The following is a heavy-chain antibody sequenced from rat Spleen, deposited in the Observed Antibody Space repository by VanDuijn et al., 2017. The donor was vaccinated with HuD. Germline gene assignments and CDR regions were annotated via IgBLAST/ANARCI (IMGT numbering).Heavy chain of an antibody. D-gene: IGHD4-4*01. V-gene: IGHV5S13*01. CDR2: INTGGGNT. Sequence: EVQLVESGGGLVQPGRSLKLSCAASGFTFSNYGMAWVRQAPPKGLEWVASINTGGGNTYYRDSLKGRFTISRDNAKSTLYLQMDSLRSEDTATYYCAQWNSKYFTYWGQGVMVTVSS. CDR3: AQWNSKYFTY. CDR1: GFTFSNYG. J-gene: IGHJ2*01.